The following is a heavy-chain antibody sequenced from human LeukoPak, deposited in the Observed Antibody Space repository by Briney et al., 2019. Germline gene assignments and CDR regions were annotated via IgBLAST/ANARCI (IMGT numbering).Heavy chain of an antibody. Sequence: PGGSLRLSCAASGFTFTDHYMNWVRQAPGKGLEWVGRSTNKVENYITRYAASVEGRFFISTDASTNSLYLQMNSLKTEDTAVYYCARGYHSFDVWGQGTVVTVAS. CDR2: STNKVENYIT. V-gene: IGHV3-72*01. CDR1: GFTFTDHY. D-gene: IGHD2-15*01. CDR3: ARGYHSFDV. J-gene: IGHJ3*01.